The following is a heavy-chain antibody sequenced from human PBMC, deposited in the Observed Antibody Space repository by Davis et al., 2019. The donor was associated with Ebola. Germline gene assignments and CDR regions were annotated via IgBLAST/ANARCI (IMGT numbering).Heavy chain of an antibody. CDR1: GYTFTNYG. V-gene: IGHV1-18*04. CDR3: VADMWFGASLSWGHFNF. D-gene: IGHD3-10*01. J-gene: IGHJ4*02. CDR2: INPHNGNT. Sequence: ASVKVSCKASGYTFTNYGITWVRQAPGQGLEWMGWINPHNGNTNYAQSVQGRVTMTTDTSTSTAYMEVGSLRSDDTAVFYCVADMWFGASLSWGHFNFWGQGTLVTVSS.